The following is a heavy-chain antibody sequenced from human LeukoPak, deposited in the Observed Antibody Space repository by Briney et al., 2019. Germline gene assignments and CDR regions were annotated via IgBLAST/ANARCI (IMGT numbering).Heavy chain of an antibody. D-gene: IGHD3-22*01. Sequence: SETLSLTCTVSGGSFSSYYWSWIRQPAGKGLEWIGRIYASGSTNYNPSLKSRVSMSVDTSKKQFSLKLSSVTAADTAVYYCARDGFYYDKSGYYYWGQGALVTVSS. CDR2: IYASGST. CDR1: GGSFSSYY. CDR3: ARDGFYYDKSGYYY. J-gene: IGHJ4*02. V-gene: IGHV4-4*07.